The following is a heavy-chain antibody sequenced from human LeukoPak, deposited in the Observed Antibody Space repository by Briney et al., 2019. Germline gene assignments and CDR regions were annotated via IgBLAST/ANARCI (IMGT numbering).Heavy chain of an antibody. D-gene: IGHD3-22*01. Sequence: PWETLSLTCTVSGGSISSYYWSWIRQPPGKGLEWIGYIYYSGSTNYNPSLKSRVTISVDTSKNQFSLRLSSVTAADTAVYYCARGVSGDSSGYYPDYWGQGTLVTVSS. CDR2: IYYSGST. CDR1: GGSISSYY. V-gene: IGHV4-59*01. CDR3: ARGVSGDSSGYYPDY. J-gene: IGHJ4*02.